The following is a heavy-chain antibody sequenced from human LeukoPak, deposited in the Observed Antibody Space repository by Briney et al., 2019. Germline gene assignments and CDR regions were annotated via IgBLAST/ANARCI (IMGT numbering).Heavy chain of an antibody. V-gene: IGHV4-59*01. CDR3: ARWESLRGSRIFDI. Sequence: SETLSLTCTVSGGSISSYHWSWIRQPPGKGLEWIGYIYYSGSTNYNPFLKSRVTISLDTSKNQFSLKLSSVTAADTAVYYCARWESLRGSRIFDIWGQGTMVTVSS. CDR2: IYYSGST. CDR1: GGSISSYH. D-gene: IGHD4-23*01. J-gene: IGHJ3*02.